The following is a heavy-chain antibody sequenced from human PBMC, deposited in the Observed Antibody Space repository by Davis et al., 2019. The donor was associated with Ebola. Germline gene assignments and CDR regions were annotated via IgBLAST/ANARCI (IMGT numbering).Heavy chain of an antibody. V-gene: IGHV3-9*01. J-gene: IGHJ4*02. Sequence: SLKISCTTSVFSFSNYAMSWVRQAPGKGLEWVSGISWNSGSIGYADSVKGRFTISRDNAKNSLYLQMNSLRTEDTALYYCAKGYSSNWRNYFDYWGQGTLVTVSS. D-gene: IGHD6-13*01. CDR1: VFSFSNYA. CDR2: ISWNSGSI. CDR3: AKGYSSNWRNYFDY.